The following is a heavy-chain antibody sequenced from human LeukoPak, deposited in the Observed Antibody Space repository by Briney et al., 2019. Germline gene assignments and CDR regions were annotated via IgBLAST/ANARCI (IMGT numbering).Heavy chain of an antibody. D-gene: IGHD1-14*01. CDR1: GGSISSYY. Sequence: SETLSLTCTVSGGSISSYYWSWIRQPPGKGLEWIGYIYYSGSTNYNPSLKSRVTISVDTSKNQFSLKLSSVTAADTAVYYCARATLWEPLLKSTGTDAFDIWGQGTMVTVSS. CDR3: ARATLWEPLLKSTGTDAFDI. J-gene: IGHJ3*02. CDR2: IYYSGST. V-gene: IGHV4-59*01.